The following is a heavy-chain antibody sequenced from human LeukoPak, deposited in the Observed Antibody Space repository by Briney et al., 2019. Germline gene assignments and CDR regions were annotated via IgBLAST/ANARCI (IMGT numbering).Heavy chain of an antibody. V-gene: IGHV1-2*02. CDR1: GYAFTNYY. CDR2: INPNSGDT. D-gene: IGHD5-24*01. J-gene: IGHJ4*02. Sequence: GASVKVSCKASGYAFTNYYMHWVRQAPGQGLEWMGWINPNSGDTSDPQRFQGRVTLTTDTSTNTAFMELSGLKPDDTAVYYCARVDGATSLYWGPGTLVTVSS. CDR3: ARVDGATSLY.